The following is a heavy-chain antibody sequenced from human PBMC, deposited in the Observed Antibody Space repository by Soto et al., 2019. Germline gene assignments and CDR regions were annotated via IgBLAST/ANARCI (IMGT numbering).Heavy chain of an antibody. J-gene: IGHJ6*02. CDR2: IDPSDSYT. Sequence: PGESLKISCKGSGYSFTSYWISWVRQMPGKGLEWMGRIDPSDSYTNYSPSFQGHVTISADKSISTAYLQWSSLKASDTAMYYCARHFYDIVVVPAAYNYGMDVWGHGTTVTVSS. CDR3: ARHFYDIVVVPAAYNYGMDV. V-gene: IGHV5-10-1*01. D-gene: IGHD2-2*01. CDR1: GYSFTSYW.